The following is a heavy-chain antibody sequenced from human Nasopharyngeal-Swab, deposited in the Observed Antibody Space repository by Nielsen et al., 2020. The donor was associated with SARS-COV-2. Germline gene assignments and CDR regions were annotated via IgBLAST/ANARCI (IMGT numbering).Heavy chain of an antibody. D-gene: IGHD3-10*01. V-gene: IGHV1-8*02. J-gene: IGHJ6*02. Sequence: ASVKVSCKASGYTFTSYYMHWVRQAPGQGLEWMGWMNPNSGNTGYAQKFQGRVTMTRNTSISTAYMELSSLRSEDTAVYYCARVATLSTMVRGVHYGMDVWGQGTTVTVSS. CDR2: MNPNSGNT. CDR1: GYTFTSYY. CDR3: ARVATLSTMVRGVHYGMDV.